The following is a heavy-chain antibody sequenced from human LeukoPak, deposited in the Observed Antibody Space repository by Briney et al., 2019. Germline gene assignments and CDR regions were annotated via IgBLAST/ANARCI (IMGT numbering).Heavy chain of an antibody. J-gene: IGHJ4*02. CDR3: ARDVYGDGYNSFDY. V-gene: IGHV3-66*01. CDR2: IFSGGYSGGGP. CDR1: GFIVSINH. Sequence: PGGSLRLSCAVSGFIVSINHMNWVRQAPGKVLEWVSVIFSGGYSGGGPFYADSVKGRFTTSSDSSKNTLFLQMNSLRAEDTAVYYCARDVYGDGYNSFDYWGLRILVTVSS. D-gene: IGHD5-24*01.